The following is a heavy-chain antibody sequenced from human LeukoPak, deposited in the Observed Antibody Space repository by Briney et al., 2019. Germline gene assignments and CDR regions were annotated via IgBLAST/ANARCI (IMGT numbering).Heavy chain of an antibody. D-gene: IGHD5-18*01. CDR2: IYYSGST. J-gene: IGHJ4*02. V-gene: IGHV4-38-2*02. CDR1: GYSISSGYY. Sequence: PSETLSLTCTVSGYSISSGYYWGWVRRPPGKGLEWIGSIYYSGSTYYNPSLKSRVTISVDTSKNPFSLKLTSVTAADTAVYYCARAPRGYVDYWGQGTLVTVSS. CDR3: ARAPRGYVDY.